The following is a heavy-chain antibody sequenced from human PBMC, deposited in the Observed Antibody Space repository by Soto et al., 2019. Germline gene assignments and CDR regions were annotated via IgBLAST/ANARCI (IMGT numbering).Heavy chain of an antibody. CDR2: FDPEDGET. J-gene: IGHJ6*02. CDR1: GYTLTELS. V-gene: IGHV1-24*01. Sequence: ASVKVSCKVSGYTLTELSMHWVRQAPGKGLGWMGGFDPEDGETIYAQKFQGRVTMTEDTSTDTAYLELSSLRSDDTAVFYCAREAPVYYNAMDAWGQGTMVTVSS. CDR3: AREAPVYYNAMDA.